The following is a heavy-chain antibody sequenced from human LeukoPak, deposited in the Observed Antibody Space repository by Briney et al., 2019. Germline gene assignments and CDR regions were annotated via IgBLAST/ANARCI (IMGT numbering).Heavy chain of an antibody. D-gene: IGHD2-2*02. Sequence: GGSLRLSCAASGFTFSSNGMHRVRQAPGKGLERVAAISYDGSNKYYADSVKGRFTIYRDNSKNTLYLQMNSLRAEDTAVHYCAKGGRGTYCSSTSCYSALGFDYWGQGTLVTVSS. V-gene: IGHV3-30*18. CDR3: AKGGRGTYCSSTSCYSALGFDY. CDR1: GFTFSSNG. CDR2: ISYDGSNK. J-gene: IGHJ4*02.